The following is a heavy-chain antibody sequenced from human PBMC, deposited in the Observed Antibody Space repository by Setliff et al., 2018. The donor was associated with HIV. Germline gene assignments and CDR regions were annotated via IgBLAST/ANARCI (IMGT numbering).Heavy chain of an antibody. J-gene: IGHJ4*02. CDR3: ARWSGRTGGV. Sequence: GGSLRLSCAASGFTFDDYAMHWVRQAPGKGLEWVSGISWNSGSIGYADSVKGRFTISRDNAKNSLYLQMSNLRVDDTAVYYCARWSGRTGGVWGQGTLVTVSS. D-gene: IGHD2-8*01. CDR1: GFTFDDYA. CDR2: ISWNSGSI. V-gene: IGHV3-9*01.